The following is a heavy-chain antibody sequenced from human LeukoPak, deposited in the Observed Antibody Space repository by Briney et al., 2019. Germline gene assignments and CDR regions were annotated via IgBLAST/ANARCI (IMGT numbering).Heavy chain of an antibody. D-gene: IGHD5-12*01. CDR2: IGISSGNT. CDR1: GFTFIDYS. J-gene: IGHJ4*01. CDR3: ARDHRYAFDN. V-gene: IGHV3-48*01. Sequence: GGSLRLSCAASGFTFIDYSMNWVRQAPGKGLEWISYIGISSGNTKYADSVKGRFTISRDKARNSLYLQMNSLRVEDTAMYYCARDHRYAFDNWGDGTLVTVSS.